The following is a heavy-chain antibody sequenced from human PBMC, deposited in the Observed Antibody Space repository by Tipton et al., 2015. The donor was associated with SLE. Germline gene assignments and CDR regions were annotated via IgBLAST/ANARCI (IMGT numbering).Heavy chain of an antibody. Sequence: LRLSCTVSGGSISSGSYCWSWIRQPAGKGLEWIGYIYTSGSTNYNPSLKSRVTISVDTSKNQFSLKLNSVTAADTAVYFCARGTSMPMVDWFGQWGQGTLVTVSS. V-gene: IGHV4-61*09. J-gene: IGHJ5*02. CDR3: ARGTSMPMVDWFGQ. CDR1: GGSISSGSYC. CDR2: IYTSGST. D-gene: IGHD2/OR15-2a*01.